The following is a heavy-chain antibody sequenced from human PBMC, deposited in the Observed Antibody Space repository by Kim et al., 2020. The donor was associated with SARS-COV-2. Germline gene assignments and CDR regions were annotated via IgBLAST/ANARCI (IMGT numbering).Heavy chain of an antibody. CDR2: IKTKTGNP. CDR3: ARGGWDCGGGACFHYYGLDV. CDR1: GYSFSDYA. J-gene: IGHJ6*02. Sequence: ASVKVSCKASGYSFSDYALHWVRQAPGQGPEWLGWIKTKTGNPTYAQESRGRFVFSVDASVSTAYLAIVNLKTEDTAVYYCARGGWDCGGGACFHYYGLDVWGQGTPVTVSS. V-gene: IGHV7-4-1*01. D-gene: IGHD2-21*01.